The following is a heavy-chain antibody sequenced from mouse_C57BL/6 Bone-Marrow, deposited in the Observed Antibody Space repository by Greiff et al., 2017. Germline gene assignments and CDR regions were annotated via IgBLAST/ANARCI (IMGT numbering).Heavy chain of an antibody. D-gene: IGHD1-1*01. CDR2: IRNKANNHAT. J-gene: IGHJ1*03. CDR1: GFTFSDAW. CDR3: TNYYGSSYNGYFDV. V-gene: IGHV6-6*01. Sequence: LQQSGGGLVQPGGSMKLSCAASGFTFSDAWMDWVRQSPEKGLEWVAEIRNKANNHATYYAESVKGRFTISRDDSKSSVYLQMNSLRAEDTGIYYCTNYYGSSYNGYFDVWGTGTTVTVSS.